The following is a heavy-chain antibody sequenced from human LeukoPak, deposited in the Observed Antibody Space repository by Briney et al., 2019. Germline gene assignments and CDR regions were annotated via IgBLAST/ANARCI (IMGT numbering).Heavy chain of an antibody. D-gene: IGHD3-10*01. CDR1: GGSLSGYY. J-gene: IGHJ6*02. CDR3: ARRGLWFGVQYYYYGMDV. CDR2: INHSGST. Sequence: SSETLSLTCAVYGGSLSGYYWSWIRQPPGKGLEWIGEINHSGSTNYNPSLKSRVTISVDTSKNQFSLKLSSVTAADTAVYYCARRGLWFGVQYYYYGMDVWGQGTTVTVSS. V-gene: IGHV4-34*01.